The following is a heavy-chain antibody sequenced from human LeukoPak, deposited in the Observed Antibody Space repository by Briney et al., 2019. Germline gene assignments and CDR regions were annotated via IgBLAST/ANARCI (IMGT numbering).Heavy chain of an antibody. J-gene: IGHJ4*02. CDR2: INPAGGGT. D-gene: IGHD5-24*01. V-gene: IGHV1-2*02. Sequence: ASVKVSCKASGYIFTDYYIHWVRQAPGQGLEWLGWINPAGGGTNYALNFPGRATMTSDPSISTAYMALSSLRSEDTAVYYCARDRGDGYKLSYFDYWGQGTLVTVSS. CDR3: ARDRGDGYKLSYFDY. CDR1: GYIFTDYY.